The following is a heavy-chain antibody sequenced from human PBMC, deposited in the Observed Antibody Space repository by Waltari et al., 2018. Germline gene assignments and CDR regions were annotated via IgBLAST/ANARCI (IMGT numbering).Heavy chain of an antibody. CDR1: GGTFSSYA. V-gene: IGHV1-69*08. Sequence: QVQLVQSGAEVKKPGSSVKVSCKASGGTFSSYAISWVRQAPGQGLEWMGRIIPIFGTANYAQKFQGRVTITADKSTSTAYMELSSLRSEDTAVYYCARDPIAAAGTGDYYYYGMDVWGQGTTVTVSS. D-gene: IGHD6-13*01. CDR2: IIPIFGTA. J-gene: IGHJ6*02. CDR3: ARDPIAAAGTGDYYYYGMDV.